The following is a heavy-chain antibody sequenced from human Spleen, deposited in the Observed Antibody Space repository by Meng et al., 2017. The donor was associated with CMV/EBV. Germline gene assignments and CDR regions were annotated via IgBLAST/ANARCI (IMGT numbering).Heavy chain of an antibody. V-gene: IGHV4-34*01. CDR1: GGSFSGYY. D-gene: IGHD3-3*01. CDR3: ATTYYDFWSGYYTGSN. Sequence: GGSFSGYYWSWIRQPPGKGLEWIGEINHSGSTNYNPSLKSRVTISVDTSKNQFSLKLSSVTAADTAVYYCATTYYDFWSGYYTGSNWGQGTLVTVSS. CDR2: INHSGST. J-gene: IGHJ4*02.